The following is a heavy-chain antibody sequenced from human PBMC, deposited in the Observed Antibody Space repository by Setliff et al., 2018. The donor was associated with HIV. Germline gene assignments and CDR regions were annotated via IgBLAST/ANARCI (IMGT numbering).Heavy chain of an antibody. CDR1: GASIRSSDTY. J-gene: IGHJ6*02. CDR3: ARVGSVIQVTLFGMDV. Sequence: PSETLSLTCTVSGASIRSSDTYWSWIRQHPGKGLEWIGYIFYSGTAYYNPSLKSRVTISVDRSRNQFSLKLTSVTAADTAVYYCARVGSVIQVTLFGMDVWGQGTTVTVSS. CDR2: IFYSGTA. V-gene: IGHV4-31*03. D-gene: IGHD5-18*01.